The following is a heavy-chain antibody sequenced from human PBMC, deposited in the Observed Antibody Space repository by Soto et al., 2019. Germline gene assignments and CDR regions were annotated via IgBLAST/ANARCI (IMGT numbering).Heavy chain of an antibody. Sequence: QVQVQQSGPGLVKPSETLSLTCTVSSGPSRSHNWGWIRQPPGRGLEWIGYVYYTGETSYNPALKSRVTISADTSTNHNSLTLRSVTAADTDVYYCVRQGIDYLHGLVDVWGQGTTVSVSS. J-gene: IGHJ6*02. CDR1: SGPSRSHN. V-gene: IGHV4-59*08. CDR2: VYYTGET. D-gene: IGHD5-12*01. CDR3: VRQGIDYLHGLVDV.